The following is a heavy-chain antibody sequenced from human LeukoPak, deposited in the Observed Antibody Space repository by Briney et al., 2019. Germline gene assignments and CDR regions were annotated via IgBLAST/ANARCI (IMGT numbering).Heavy chain of an antibody. D-gene: IGHD4-23*01. V-gene: IGHV4-38-2*02. J-gene: IGHJ4*02. CDR2: IYHSGST. CDR3: ARQGNEVTNIDY. Sequence: SETLSLTCTVSGYTISSGNYWGWIRQPPGKGLEWIGSIYHSGSTYYNPSLKSRVTISVDTSKNQFSLKLSSATAADTAVYYCARQGNEVTNIDYWGQGTLVTVSS. CDR1: GYTISSGNY.